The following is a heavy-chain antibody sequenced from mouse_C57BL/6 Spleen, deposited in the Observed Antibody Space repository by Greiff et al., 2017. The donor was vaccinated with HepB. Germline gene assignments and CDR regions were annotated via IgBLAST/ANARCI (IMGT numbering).Heavy chain of an antibody. Sequence: QVQLQQSGAELVMPGASVKLSCKASGYTFTSYWMHWVKQRPGQGLEWIGEIDPSDSYTNYNQKFKGKSTLTVDKSSSTAYMQLSSLTSEDSAVYYCARWRSYWYFDVWGTGTTVTVSS. CDR2: IDPSDSYT. CDR1: GYTFTSYW. CDR3: ARWRSYWYFDV. V-gene: IGHV1-69*01. J-gene: IGHJ1*03.